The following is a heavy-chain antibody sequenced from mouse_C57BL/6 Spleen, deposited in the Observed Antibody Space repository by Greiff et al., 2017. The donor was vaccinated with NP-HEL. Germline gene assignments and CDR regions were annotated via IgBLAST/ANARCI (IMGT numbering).Heavy chain of an antibody. Sequence: VQLQQSGVELVRPGASVTLSCKASGYTFTDYEMHWVKQTPVHGLEWIGAIDPETGGTAYNQKFKGKAILTADKSSSTAYMELRSLTSEDSAVYYCTRDTTVVATNYFDYWGQGTTLTVSS. J-gene: IGHJ2*01. CDR3: TRDTTVVATNYFDY. V-gene: IGHV1-15*01. CDR2: IDPETGGT. D-gene: IGHD1-1*01. CDR1: GYTFTDYE.